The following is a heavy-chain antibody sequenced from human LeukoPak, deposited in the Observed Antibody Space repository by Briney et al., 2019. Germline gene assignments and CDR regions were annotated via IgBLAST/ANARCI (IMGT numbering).Heavy chain of an antibody. CDR2: ISAYNGNT. Sequence: ASVKVSCKASGYTFTSYGISWVRQAPGQGLEWMGWISAYNGNTNYAQKLQGRVTMTTDTSTSTAYMELRSLRSDDTAVYYCARDQVYYDGSGYYLDASYGMDVWGQGTTGTVSS. V-gene: IGHV1-18*01. D-gene: IGHD3-22*01. CDR3: ARDQVYYDGSGYYLDASYGMDV. CDR1: GYTFTSYG. J-gene: IGHJ6*02.